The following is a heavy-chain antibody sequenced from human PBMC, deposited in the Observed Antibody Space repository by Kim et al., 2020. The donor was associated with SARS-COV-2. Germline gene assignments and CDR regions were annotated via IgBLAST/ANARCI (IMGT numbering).Heavy chain of an antibody. Sequence: VKGRFTISGDNSKNTLYLQMTSLRAEDTALYYCVKESAFTTVVVDYYFDYWGQGTLVTVSS. J-gene: IGHJ4*02. CDR3: VKESAFTTVVVDYYFDY. V-gene: IGHV3-30*02. D-gene: IGHD2-15*01.